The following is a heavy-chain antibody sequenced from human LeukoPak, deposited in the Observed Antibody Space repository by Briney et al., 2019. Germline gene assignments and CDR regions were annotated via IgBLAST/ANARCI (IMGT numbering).Heavy chain of an antibody. CDR2: MYYSGST. V-gene: IGHV4-59*01. CDR1: GGSISSYQ. J-gene: IGHJ3*02. CDR3: ARRALSDAFDI. Sequence: PSETLSLTCTVSGGSISSYQWSWIRQPPGKGLEWIGYMYYSGSTNYNPSLKSRVSISEDTSKNRFSLKLSSVTAADTAVYYCARRALSDAFDIWGQGTMVTVSS.